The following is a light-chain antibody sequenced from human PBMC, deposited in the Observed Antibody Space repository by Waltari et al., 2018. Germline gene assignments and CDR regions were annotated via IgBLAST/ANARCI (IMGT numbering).Light chain of an antibody. V-gene: IGLV1-40*01. Sequence: QPVLTQPPSVSGAPGQRVTISCTGSSRNIGAGYDVHWYQQLPGPAPKLLINGPNPRPSGVPDRFSGSNSGTSASLAITGLQAEDEADYYCQSYDSSLGGSVFGGGTKLTVL. CDR2: GPN. CDR1: SRNIGAGYD. CDR3: QSYDSSLGGSV. J-gene: IGLJ2*01.